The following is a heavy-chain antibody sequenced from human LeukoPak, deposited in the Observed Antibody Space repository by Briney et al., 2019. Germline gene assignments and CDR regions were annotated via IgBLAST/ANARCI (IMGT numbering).Heavy chain of an antibody. CDR2: INPNSGGT. Sequence: GPSVNVSCKASGYTFTGYYMHWVRQATGQGLDWIGSINPNSGGTNYAQKFQGRVTMTRDTSISTAYMELSRLRSDDTAVYYCARDWYYYDSSGYYYGGDYWGQGTLVSVSS. V-gene: IGHV1-2*02. CDR1: GYTFTGYY. J-gene: IGHJ4*02. CDR3: ARDWYYYDSSGYYYGGDY. D-gene: IGHD3-22*01.